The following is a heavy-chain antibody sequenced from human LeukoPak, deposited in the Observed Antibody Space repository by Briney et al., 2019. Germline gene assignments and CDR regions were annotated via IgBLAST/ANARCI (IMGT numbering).Heavy chain of an antibody. Sequence: SETLSLTCTVSGGSISSYYWSWIRQPAGKGLEWIGRIYTSGSTNYNPSLKSRVTISVDKSKNQFSLKLSSVTAAATAVYYCARDYYDSSGYYGVPRYYYYYMDVWGKGTTVTVSS. D-gene: IGHD3-22*01. CDR3: ARDYYDSSGYYGVPRYYYYYMDV. J-gene: IGHJ6*03. CDR2: IYTSGST. V-gene: IGHV4-4*07. CDR1: GGSISSYY.